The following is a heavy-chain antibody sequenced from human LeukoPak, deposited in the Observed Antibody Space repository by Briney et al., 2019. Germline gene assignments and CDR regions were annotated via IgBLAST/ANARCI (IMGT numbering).Heavy chain of an antibody. CDR1: GYTFTSYG. Sequence: ASVNVSCKASGYTFTSYGISWVRQAPGQGREWMGWVSAYNGNTNYAQKLQGRVTMTTDTSTSTTYMELRSLRSDDTAVHYCARDRRSNYGGNSRRDAFDIWGQGTMVTVSS. D-gene: IGHD4-23*01. J-gene: IGHJ3*02. CDR2: VSAYNGNT. CDR3: ARDRRSNYGGNSRRDAFDI. V-gene: IGHV1-18*01.